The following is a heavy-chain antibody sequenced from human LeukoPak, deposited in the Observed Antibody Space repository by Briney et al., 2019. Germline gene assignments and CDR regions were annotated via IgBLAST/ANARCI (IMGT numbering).Heavy chain of an antibody. D-gene: IGHD4/OR15-4a*01. V-gene: IGHV3-64D*09. CDR1: GFTFSAYA. J-gene: IGHJ4*02. Sequence: GGSLRLSCSGSGFTFSAYAIHWVRQAPGKGLEYVSAINSNGRSTYYPDSVKGRFTISRDNSKNTVFLEMSSLRAEDTAVYYCVKERMTITSAFDYWGQGTVVTVSS. CDR3: VKERMTITSAFDY. CDR2: INSNGRST.